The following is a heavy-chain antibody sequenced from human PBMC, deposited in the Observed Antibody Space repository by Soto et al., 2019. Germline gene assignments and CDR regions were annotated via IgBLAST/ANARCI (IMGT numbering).Heavy chain of an antibody. CDR2: ISGSGGST. Sequence: GGSLRLSCAASGFTFSSYAMSWVRQAPGKGLEWVSAISGSGGSTYYADSVKGRFTISRDNSKNTLYLQMNSLRAEDTAVYYCAKDIYGSGSYLPPVSMDVWGKGTTVTVSS. CDR1: GFTFSSYA. J-gene: IGHJ6*03. CDR3: AKDIYGSGSYLPPVSMDV. D-gene: IGHD3-10*01. V-gene: IGHV3-23*01.